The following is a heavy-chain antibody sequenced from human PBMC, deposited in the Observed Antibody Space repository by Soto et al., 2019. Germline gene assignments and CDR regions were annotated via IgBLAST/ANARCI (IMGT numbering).Heavy chain of an antibody. J-gene: IGHJ4*02. CDR1: GDTFTTYD. CDR3: ARGRASGSYYLLDY. D-gene: IGHD3-10*01. V-gene: IGHV1-8*01. Sequence: RASVKVSFKASGDTFTTYDINWGRQATGHGLEWMGWINPNSGNIGYAQRFQGRVTMTRDTAIRTAYMEVSSLRSDDTAVYYCARGRASGSYYLLDYWGQGTLVTVSS. CDR2: INPNSGNI.